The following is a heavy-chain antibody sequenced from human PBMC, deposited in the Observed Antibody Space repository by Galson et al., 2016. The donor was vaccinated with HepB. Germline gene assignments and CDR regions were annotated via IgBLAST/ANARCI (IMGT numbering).Heavy chain of an antibody. J-gene: IGHJ6*02. CDR3: AKEPGYYYDTSALDV. CDR1: DFTFSGRW. Sequence: SLRLSCAASDFTFSGRWMHWVRQVPGKGLVWVSYINADGTSTTHADSVKGRFTISRDNAKNTVHLQMNSLKAEETAVYYCAKEPGYYYDTSALDVWGQGTTVTVSS. D-gene: IGHD3-22*01. V-gene: IGHV3-74*01. CDR2: INADGTST.